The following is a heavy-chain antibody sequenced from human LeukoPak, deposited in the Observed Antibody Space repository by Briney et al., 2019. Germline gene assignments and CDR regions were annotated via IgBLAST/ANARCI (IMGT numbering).Heavy chain of an antibody. CDR2: IKVYGDTT. Sequence: GASVKVSCKASGNTFTSFHIHWVRQAPGQGLEYKGIIKVYGDTTIYAQRFQGRITMTRDTSTSTVYMELSSLNSEDTAVYYCARGPPNWGYDYWGPGTLVTVSS. CDR3: ARGPPNWGYDY. V-gene: IGHV1-46*01. J-gene: IGHJ4*02. CDR1: GNTFTSFH. D-gene: IGHD7-27*01.